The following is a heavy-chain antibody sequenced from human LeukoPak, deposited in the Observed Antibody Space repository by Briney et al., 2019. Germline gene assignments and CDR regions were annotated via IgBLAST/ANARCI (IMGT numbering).Heavy chain of an antibody. CDR3: ARILTTFDS. CDR1: RGSISNSSYY. V-gene: IGHV4-39*01. D-gene: IGHD4-11*01. J-gene: IGHJ4*02. Sequence: KPSETLSLTCTVSRGSISNSSYYWGWIRQPPGKRLEWIDSFYYIGGTYYNPSLEGRVTISADSSKNQFSLKLTSVTAADTALYYCARILTTFDSWGQGTLVTVSS. CDR2: FYYIGGT.